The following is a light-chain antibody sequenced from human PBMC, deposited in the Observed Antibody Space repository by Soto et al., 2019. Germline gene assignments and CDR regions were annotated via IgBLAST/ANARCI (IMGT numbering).Light chain of an antibody. J-gene: IGLJ1*01. CDR2: DVT. Sequence: QAVVTQPASVSGSPAQSIAISFTGTSSDVGGYNYVSWYQQHPGKAPKLMIYDVTSRPSGVSDRFSGSKSGTTASLTISGLQAEDEADYYCCSYTSSTIYVFGTGTKVTVL. CDR1: SSDVGGYNY. CDR3: CSYTSSTIYV. V-gene: IGLV2-14*03.